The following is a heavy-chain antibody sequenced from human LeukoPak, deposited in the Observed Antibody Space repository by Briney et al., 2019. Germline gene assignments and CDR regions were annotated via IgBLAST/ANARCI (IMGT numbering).Heavy chain of an antibody. CDR2: VYPGDSDS. CDR1: GYSFTGYW. V-gene: IGHV5-51*01. CDR3: ARFSSSWSGCIFDY. J-gene: IGHJ4*02. D-gene: IGHD6-13*01. Sequence: GESLKISCKGSGYSFTGYWIGWVRQMPGKGLEWMGIVYPGDSDSRYSPSFQGQVTISADKSISTAYLQWSSLKASDTAMYYCARFSSSWSGCIFDYWGQGTLVTVSS.